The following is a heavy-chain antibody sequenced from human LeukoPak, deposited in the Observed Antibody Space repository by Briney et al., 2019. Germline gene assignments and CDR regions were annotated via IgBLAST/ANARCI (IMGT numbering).Heavy chain of an antibody. J-gene: IGHJ4*02. D-gene: IGHD3-10*01. CDR1: GGSFSGYY. V-gene: IGHV4-34*01. Sequence: SETLSLTCAVYGGSFSGYYWSWIRQPPGKGLEWIGEINHSGSTNYNPSLKSRVTISVDTSKNQFSLKLSSVTAADTAVYYCARSVMVLGVGELDYWGQGTLVTVSS. CDR2: INHSGST. CDR3: ARSVMVLGVGELDY.